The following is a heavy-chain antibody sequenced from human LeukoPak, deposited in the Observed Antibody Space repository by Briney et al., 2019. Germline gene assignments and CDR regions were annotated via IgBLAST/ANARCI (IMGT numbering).Heavy chain of an antibody. CDR1: GFTFSSYS. D-gene: IGHD6-19*01. CDR2: ISSSSSYI. V-gene: IGHV3-21*01. CDR3: ARDPGSGWFDAFDI. J-gene: IGHJ3*02. Sequence: GGSLRLSCAASGFTFSSYSMNWVRQAPGKGLEWVSSISSSSSYIYYADSVKGRFTISRDNAKNSLYLQMNSLRAEDTAVYYCARDPGSGWFDAFDIWGQGTMVTVSS.